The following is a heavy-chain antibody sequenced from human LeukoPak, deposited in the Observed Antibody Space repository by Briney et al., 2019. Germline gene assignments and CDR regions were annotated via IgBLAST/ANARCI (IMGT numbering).Heavy chain of an antibody. Sequence: ASVKVSCKASGYAFNRYGISWVRQAPGQGLEGMGWISAYNGDTKYAQKFQGRVTMTTDTSTSTAYMELRSLRSDDTAVYYCARDPSNTSGWYIFFDYWGQGTLVTVSS. CDR3: ARDPSNTSGWYIFFDY. D-gene: IGHD6-19*01. J-gene: IGHJ4*02. CDR2: ISAYNGDT. V-gene: IGHV1-18*01. CDR1: GYAFNRYG.